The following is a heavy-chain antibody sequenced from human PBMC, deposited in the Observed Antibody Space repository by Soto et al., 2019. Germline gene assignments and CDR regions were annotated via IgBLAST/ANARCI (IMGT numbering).Heavy chain of an antibody. CDR1: GGSISSGGYY. CDR2: IYYSGST. D-gene: IGHD3-3*01. CDR3: ASGKNYDFWSGYYTGIIGVLDYYYMDV. V-gene: IGHV4-31*03. Sequence: PSETLSLTCTVSGGSISSGGYYWSWIRQHPGKGLEWIGYIYYSGSTYYNPSLKSRVTISVDTSKNQFSLKLSSVTAADTAVYYCASGKNYDFWSGYYTGIIGVLDYYYMDVWGKGTTVTVSS. J-gene: IGHJ6*03.